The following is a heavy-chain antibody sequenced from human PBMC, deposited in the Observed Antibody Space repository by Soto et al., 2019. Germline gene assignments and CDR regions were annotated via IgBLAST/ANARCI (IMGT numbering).Heavy chain of an antibody. CDR2: ISSSSSYI. J-gene: IGHJ3*02. D-gene: IGHD2-2*01. CDR1: GFTFSSYS. Sequence: PGGSLRLSCAASGFTFSSYSMNWVRQAPGKGLEWVSSISSSSSYIYYADSVKGRFTISRDNAKNSLYLQMNSLRAEDTAVYYCARGGEDIVVVPAAIGALDIWGQGTMVTVSS. CDR3: ARGGEDIVVVPAAIGALDI. V-gene: IGHV3-21*01.